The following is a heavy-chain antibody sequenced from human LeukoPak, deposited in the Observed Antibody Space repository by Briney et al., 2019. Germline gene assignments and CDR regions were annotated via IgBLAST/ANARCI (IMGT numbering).Heavy chain of an antibody. Sequence: GGSLRLSCTASEFTFSSYEMNWVRQAPGRGLEWVSYISSSGSTIYYADSVKGRFTISRDNSKNTLHLQMNSLRAEDTAVYYCATRTTGFDHWGQGTLVTVSS. CDR3: ATRTTGFDH. CDR1: EFTFSSYE. D-gene: IGHD1-1*01. CDR2: ISSSGSTI. J-gene: IGHJ4*02. V-gene: IGHV3-48*03.